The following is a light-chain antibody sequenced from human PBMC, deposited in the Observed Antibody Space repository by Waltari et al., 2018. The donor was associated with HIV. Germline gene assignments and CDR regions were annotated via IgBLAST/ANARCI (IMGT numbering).Light chain of an antibody. V-gene: IGLV1-44*01. CDR2: SNK. CDR1: NSNVGTNT. CDR3: AAWDDSLNGHVV. J-gene: IGLJ2*01. Sequence: SVLTQPPSASGTPGQRVTISCSGSNSNVGTNTVNWYQHIQEPAPNLLCFSNKLRPSGFPDRFSVSRSGSSASLSFSGLQSEDEADYFCAAWDDSLNGHVVFGGGTKLTVL.